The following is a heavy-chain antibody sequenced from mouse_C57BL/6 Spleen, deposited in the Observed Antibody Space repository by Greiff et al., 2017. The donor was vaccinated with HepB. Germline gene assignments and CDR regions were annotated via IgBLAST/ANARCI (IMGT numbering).Heavy chain of an antibody. CDR1: GFTFSSYG. CDR3: ARHGSGDYGWYFDV. D-gene: IGHD2-4*01. Sequence: EVKVVESGGDLVKPGGSLKLSCAASGFTFSSYGMSWVRQTPDKSLEWVATISSGGSYTYYPDSVKGRFTISRDNAKNTLYLQMSSLKSEDTAMYYCARHGSGDYGWYFDVWGTGTTVTVSS. V-gene: IGHV5-6*01. CDR2: ISSGGSYT. J-gene: IGHJ1*03.